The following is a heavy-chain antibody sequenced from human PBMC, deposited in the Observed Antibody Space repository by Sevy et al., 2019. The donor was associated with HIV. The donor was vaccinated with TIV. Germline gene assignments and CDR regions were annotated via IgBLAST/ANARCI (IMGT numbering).Heavy chain of an antibody. CDR3: TKDLGATLVPGYCYDGICWPRDGFDI. CDR2: VSWNSASI. Sequence: GGSLRLSCAASGFTFDDYAMHWVRQAPGKGLEWVSGVSWNSASIGYAGSVRGRFTISRDNAKNSLSLQMNSLTSEDTAFYYCTKDLGATLVPGYCYDGICWPRDGFDIWGHWTMVTVSS. V-gene: IGHV3-9*01. J-gene: IGHJ3*02. D-gene: IGHD2-15*01. CDR1: GFTFDDYA.